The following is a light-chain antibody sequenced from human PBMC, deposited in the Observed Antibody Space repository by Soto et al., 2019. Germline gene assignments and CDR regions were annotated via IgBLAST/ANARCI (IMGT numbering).Light chain of an antibody. CDR2: EVS. CDR3: SSYTSSSCVL. J-gene: IGLJ2*01. V-gene: IGLV2-14*01. Sequence: QSALTQPASVSGSPGQSITISCTGSSSDVGGYNYVSWYQQHPGKAPKVMIYEVSNRPSGVSNRFSGSKSGNTASLTISGLQAGDEADYYCSSYTSSSCVLFGGGTKLTVL. CDR1: SSDVGGYNY.